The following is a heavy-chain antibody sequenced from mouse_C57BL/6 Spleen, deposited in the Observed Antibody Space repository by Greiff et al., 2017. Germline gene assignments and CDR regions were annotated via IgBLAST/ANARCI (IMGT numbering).Heavy chain of an antibody. CDR2: IYPGSGNT. CDR1: GYSFTSYY. CDR3: ARSRIYDGVRGYFDV. D-gene: IGHD2-3*01. V-gene: IGHV1-66*01. J-gene: IGHJ1*03. Sequence: QVQLQQSGPELVKPGASVKISCKASGYSFTSYYIHWVKQRPGQGLEWIGWIYPGSGNTKYNEKFKGKATLTADTSSSTAYMQLISLTSEDSAVYYCARSRIYDGVRGYFDVWGTGTTVTVSS.